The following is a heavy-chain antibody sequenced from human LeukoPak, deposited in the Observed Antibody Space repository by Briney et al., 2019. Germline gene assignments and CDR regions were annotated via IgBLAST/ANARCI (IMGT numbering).Heavy chain of an antibody. J-gene: IGHJ5*02. Sequence: SETLSLTCTVSGGSISSYYWSWIRQPAGKGLEWIGRIYTSGSTNYNPSLKSRVTMSVDTSKNQFSLKLSSVTAADTAVYYCARGAGIAAPTWFDPWGQGTLVTVSS. CDR3: ARGAGIAAPTWFDP. CDR2: IYTSGST. V-gene: IGHV4-4*07. CDR1: GGSISSYY. D-gene: IGHD6-13*01.